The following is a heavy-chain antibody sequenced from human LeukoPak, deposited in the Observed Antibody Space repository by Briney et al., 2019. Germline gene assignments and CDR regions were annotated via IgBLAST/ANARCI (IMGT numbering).Heavy chain of an antibody. J-gene: IGHJ6*03. Sequence: PGGSLRLSCAASGFTFSSYTMHWVRQAPGKGLEWVSYISSSGSTIYYADSVKGRFTISRDNAKNSLYLQMNSLRAGDTAIYYCTRLPSHDYYKYYMDVWGKGTTVTVSS. CDR1: GFTFSSYT. CDR2: ISSSGSTI. V-gene: IGHV3-48*04. CDR3: TRLPSHDYYKYYMDV.